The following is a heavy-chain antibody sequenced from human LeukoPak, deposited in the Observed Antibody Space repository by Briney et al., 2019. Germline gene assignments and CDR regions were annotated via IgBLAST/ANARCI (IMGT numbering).Heavy chain of an antibody. J-gene: IGHJ6*02. CDR1: GGSISSYY. D-gene: IGHD3-10*01. Sequence: SETLSPTCTVSGGSISSYYWSWIRQPPGKGLEWIGYIYYSGSTNYNPSLKSRVTISVDTSKNQFSLKLSSVTAADTAVYYCARGEGGVLLWFGELSLGDYYYGMDVWGQGTTVTVSS. CDR3: ARGEGGVLLWFGELSLGDYYYGMDV. V-gene: IGHV4-59*01. CDR2: IYYSGST.